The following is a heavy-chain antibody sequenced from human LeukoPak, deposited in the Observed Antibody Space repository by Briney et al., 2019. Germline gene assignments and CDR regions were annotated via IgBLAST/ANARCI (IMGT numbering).Heavy chain of an antibody. CDR2: LYYSGST. J-gene: IGHJ5*02. CDR1: GGSISRHY. D-gene: IGHD3-22*01. Sequence: RPSETLSLTCTVSGGSISRHYWSWIRQSPGKGLEWIGYLYYSGSTKYNPSLKSRVTISVDSSKKQFSLKLSSVTAADTAVYYCARLYDNRDYTNWFDPWGQGTLVTVSS. CDR3: ARLYDNRDYTNWFDP. V-gene: IGHV4-59*11.